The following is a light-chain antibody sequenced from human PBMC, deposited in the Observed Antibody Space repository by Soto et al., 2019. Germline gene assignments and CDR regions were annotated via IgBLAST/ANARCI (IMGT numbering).Light chain of an antibody. Sequence: QSALTQPASVSGSPGQSITISCTGTSSDVGGYNHVSWYQQHPGKAPKLIIYEVNNRPSGISNRFSGSKSGNTASLTISGLQAEDEADDHCSSYTTSSTLLYVFGTGTKLTVL. CDR2: EVN. V-gene: IGLV2-14*01. CDR3: SSYTTSSTLLYV. CDR1: SSDVGGYNH. J-gene: IGLJ1*01.